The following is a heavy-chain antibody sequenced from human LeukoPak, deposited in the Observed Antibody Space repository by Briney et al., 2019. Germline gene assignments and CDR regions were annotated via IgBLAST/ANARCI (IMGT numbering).Heavy chain of an antibody. V-gene: IGHV1-69*06. Sequence: SVKVSCKASGGTFSSYAISWVRQAPGQGLEWMGGIIPIFGTANYAQKFQGRVTVTADKSTSTAYMELSSLRSEDTAVYYCARITRSDYDILTGLPLYYYYGMDVWGKGTTVTVSS. CDR1: GGTFSSYA. CDR3: ARITRSDYDILTGLPLYYYYGMDV. J-gene: IGHJ6*04. CDR2: IIPIFGTA. D-gene: IGHD3-9*01.